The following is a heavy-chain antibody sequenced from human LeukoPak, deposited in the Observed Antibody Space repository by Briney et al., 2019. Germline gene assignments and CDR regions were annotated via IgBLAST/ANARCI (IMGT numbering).Heavy chain of an antibody. V-gene: IGHV1-58*02. J-gene: IGHJ5*02. CDR1: GFTFTSSG. D-gene: IGHD2-15*01. CDR2: IVVGSGNT. Sequence: ASVKVSCKASGFTFTSSGMQWVRQARGQRLEWIGWIVVGSGNTNYAQKFQERVTITRDMSTSTAYMELSSLRSEDTAVYYCAAVLPTRSAATRGKNWFDPWGQGTLVTVSP. CDR3: AAVLPTRSAATRGKNWFDP.